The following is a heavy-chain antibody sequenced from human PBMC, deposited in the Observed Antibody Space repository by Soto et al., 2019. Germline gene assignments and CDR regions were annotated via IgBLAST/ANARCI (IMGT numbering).Heavy chain of an antibody. J-gene: IGHJ4*02. CDR2: LSAGGSTT. D-gene: IGHD4-4*01. V-gene: IGHV3-23*04. CDR1: GFTFSTYA. CDR3: AKDHERYSRGYFGCLDF. Sequence: DVQLVESGGGLVQTGGSLRLSCAASGFTFSTYAMTWVRQAPGKGLEWVSALSAGGSTTHYAGAVKGRFTISRDHSTDTVQLQLNSLRIEDTAVYYCAKDHERYSRGYFGCLDFWGQGTLVTVSS.